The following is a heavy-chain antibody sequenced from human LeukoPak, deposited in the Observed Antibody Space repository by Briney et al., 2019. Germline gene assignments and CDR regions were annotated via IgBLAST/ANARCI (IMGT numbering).Heavy chain of an antibody. V-gene: IGHV4-30-4*08. J-gene: IGHJ1*01. Sequence: PSQTLSLTCTVSGDSISSGDYYWNWIRQPPGKGREWIGYIYYSGSTYYNPSLKSRVTISVDTSKNQFSLKLSSVTAADTAVYYCARSPSRYDFWSGDPEYFQHWGQGTLVTVSS. CDR3: ARSPSRYDFWSGDPEYFQH. CDR1: GDSISSGDYY. CDR2: IYYSGST. D-gene: IGHD3-3*01.